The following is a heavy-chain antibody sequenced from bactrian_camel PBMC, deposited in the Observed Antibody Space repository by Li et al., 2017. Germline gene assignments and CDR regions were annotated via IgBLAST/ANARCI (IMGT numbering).Heavy chain of an antibody. J-gene: IGHJ4*01. V-gene: IGHV3S1*01. CDR3: VKDPYSNYAY. D-gene: IGHD4*01. Sequence: HVQLVESGGGSVQAGGSLRLSCAASGFTVSSYWMYWVRQAPGKGFEWVSRMSSGGAPTTYADSVKGRFTISRDNAKNTVFLQMNYLKPEDTAVYYCVKDPYSNYAYWGQGTQVTVS. CDR2: MSSGGAPT. CDR1: GFTVSSYW.